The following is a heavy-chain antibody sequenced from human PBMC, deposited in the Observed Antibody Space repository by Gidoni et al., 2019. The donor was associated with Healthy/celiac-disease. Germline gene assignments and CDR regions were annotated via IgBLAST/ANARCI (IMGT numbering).Heavy chain of an antibody. V-gene: IGHV2-5*01. Sequence: QITLKESGPTLVKPTQTLTLTCTFSGFSLSTRGVGVGCIRQPPGKALEWLALIYWNDDKRYSPPLKSRLTITKDATKNQLVLTMTNMDPVDTATYYCAHRADRSTIFGVVGDWFDPWGQGTLVTVSS. CDR2: IYWNDDK. CDR1: GFSLSTRGVG. J-gene: IGHJ5*02. D-gene: IGHD3-3*01. CDR3: AHRADRSTIFGVVGDWFDP.